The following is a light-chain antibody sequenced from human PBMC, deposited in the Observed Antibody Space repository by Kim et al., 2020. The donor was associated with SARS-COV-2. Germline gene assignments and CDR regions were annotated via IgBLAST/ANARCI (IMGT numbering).Light chain of an antibody. CDR1: QSLVFSDGNTY. Sequence: DVIMTQSPLSLPVTLGQPASISCRSSQSLVFSDGNTYLNWFHQRPGQSPRRLIYKVSNRDSGVPDRFSGSGSGTDFTLKISRVEAEDVGVYYCMYGTHWPPSFTFGGGTKVEIK. CDR3: MYGTHWPPSFT. CDR2: KVS. J-gene: IGKJ4*01. V-gene: IGKV2-30*01.